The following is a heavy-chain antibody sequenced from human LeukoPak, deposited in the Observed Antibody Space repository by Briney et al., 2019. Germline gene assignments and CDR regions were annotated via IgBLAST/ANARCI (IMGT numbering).Heavy chain of an antibody. CDR2: ISSSSSYI. CDR3: ASGHYGSGSYYANDAFDI. CDR1: GFTFSSYS. Sequence: PGGSLRLSCAASGFTFSSYSMNWVRQAPGKGLEWVSSISSSSSYIYYADSVKGRFTISRDNAKNSLYLQMNSLRAEDTAVYYCASGHYGSGSYYANDAFDIWGQGTMVTVSS. J-gene: IGHJ3*02. D-gene: IGHD3-10*01. V-gene: IGHV3-21*01.